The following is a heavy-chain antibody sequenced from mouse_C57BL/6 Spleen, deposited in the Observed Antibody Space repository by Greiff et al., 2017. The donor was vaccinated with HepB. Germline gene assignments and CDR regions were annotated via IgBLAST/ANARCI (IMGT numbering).Heavy chain of an antibody. CDR1: GFTFSDYG. Sequence: EVMLVESGGGLVKPGGSLKLSCAASGFTFSDYGMHWVRQAPEKGLEWVAYISSGSSTIYYADTVKGRFTISRDNAKNTLFLQMTSLRSEDTAMYYCARMAQATSYFDYWGQGTTLTVSS. J-gene: IGHJ2*01. CDR3: ARMAQATSYFDY. D-gene: IGHD3-2*02. V-gene: IGHV5-17*01. CDR2: ISSGSSTI.